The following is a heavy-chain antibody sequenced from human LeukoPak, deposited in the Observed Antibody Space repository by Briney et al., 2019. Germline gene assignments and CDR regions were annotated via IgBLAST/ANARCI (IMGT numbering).Heavy chain of an antibody. CDR1: GYTVSNNY. V-gene: IGHV3-53*01. Sequence: GGSLRLSCAASGYTVSNNYMSWVRQAPGKGLEWVSAIYGGGDTYYTDSVKGRFTISRDNSKNTLYLQMNSLRAEDTAVYYCAKDPEYSSSSVYYYYYMDVWGKGTTVTVSS. J-gene: IGHJ6*03. CDR3: AKDPEYSSSSVYYYYYMDV. CDR2: IYGGGDT. D-gene: IGHD6-6*01.